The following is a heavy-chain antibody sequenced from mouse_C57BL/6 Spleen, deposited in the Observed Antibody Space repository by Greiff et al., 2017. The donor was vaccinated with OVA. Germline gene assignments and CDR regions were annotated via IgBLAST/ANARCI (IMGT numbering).Heavy chain of an antibody. D-gene: IGHD2-4*01. Sequence: EVQLQQSGPELVKPGASVKISCKASGYTFTDYYMNWVKQSHGKSLEWIGDINPNNGGTSYNQKFKGKATLTVDKSSSTAYMELRSLTSEDSAVYYCARKKNIYYDYDGYFDYWGQGTTLTVSS. V-gene: IGHV1-26*01. J-gene: IGHJ2*01. CDR1: GYTFTDYY. CDR2: INPNNGGT. CDR3: ARKKNIYYDYDGYFDY.